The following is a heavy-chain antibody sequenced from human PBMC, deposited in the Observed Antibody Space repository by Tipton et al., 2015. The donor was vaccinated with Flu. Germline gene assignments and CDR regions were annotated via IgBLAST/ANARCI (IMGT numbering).Heavy chain of an antibody. D-gene: IGHD2-21*01. J-gene: IGHJ4*02. V-gene: IGHV1-46*01. CDR3: ARGFGECVECYSALDY. Sequence: QMQLVQSGAEVKKPGASVKVSCKASGYTFTTYYMHWVRQAPGQGLEWMGMINPSGGRTSYAEKFQGRVTMTRDTSTNTVYMELSSLRSEDAAVYYCARGFGECVECYSALDYWGQGNLVTVSS. CDR2: INPSGGRT. CDR1: GYTFTTYY.